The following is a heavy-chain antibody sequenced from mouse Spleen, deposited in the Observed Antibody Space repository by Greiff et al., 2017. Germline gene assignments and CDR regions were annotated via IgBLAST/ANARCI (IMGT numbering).Heavy chain of an antibody. J-gene: IGHJ3*01. D-gene: IGHD3-3*01. V-gene: IGHV1-81*01. Sequence: VQLQESGAELARPGASVKLSCKASGYTFTSYGISWVKQRTGQGLEWIGEIYPRSGNTYYNEKFKGKATLTADKSSSTAYMELRSLTSEDSAVYFCARGGRGGFAYWGQGTLVTVSA. CDR3: ARGGRGGFAY. CDR1: GYTFTSYG. CDR2: IYPRSGNT.